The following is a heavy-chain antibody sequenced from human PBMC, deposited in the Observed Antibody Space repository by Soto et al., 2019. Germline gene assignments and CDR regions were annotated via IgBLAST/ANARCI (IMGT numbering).Heavy chain of an antibody. CDR3: ARGDHSMDV. CDR2: ITRTGDYT. D-gene: IGHD2-21*01. J-gene: IGHJ6*02. V-gene: IGHV3-11*06. CDR1: GFIFSDHY. Sequence: GGSLRLSCVASGFIFSDHYLTWIRQAPGKGLEWVSYITRTGDYTDYADSVRGRLTISRDNAKNSLFLQMNSLRAEDTAVYYCARGDHSMDVWGQGTTVTVSS.